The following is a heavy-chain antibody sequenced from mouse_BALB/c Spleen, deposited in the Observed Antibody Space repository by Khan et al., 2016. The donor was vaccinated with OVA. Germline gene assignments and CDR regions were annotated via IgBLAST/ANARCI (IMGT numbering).Heavy chain of an antibody. D-gene: IGHD2-14*01. CDR3: AYYRYDYFDY. CDR1: GYTFTSYW. Sequence: QVQLQQSGAELARPGASVKLSCKASGYTFTSYWMQWVKQRPGQGLEWIGTIYPGDGDTRYTQKFKGKATLTADKSSSTAYMQLSSLTSEDSAVYYGAYYRYDYFDYWGQGTTLTVSS. V-gene: IGHV1-87*01. CDR2: IYPGDGDT. J-gene: IGHJ2*01.